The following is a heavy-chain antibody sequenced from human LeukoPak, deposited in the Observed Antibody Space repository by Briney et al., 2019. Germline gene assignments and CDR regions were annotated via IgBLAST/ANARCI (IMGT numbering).Heavy chain of an antibody. J-gene: IGHJ6*02. D-gene: IGHD6-19*01. CDR2: ISYDGSNK. Sequence: PGRSLRLSCAASGFTFSSYGMHWVRQAPGKGLEWVAVISYDGSNKYYADSVKGRFTISRDNSKNTLYLQMNSLRAEDTAVYYCAKGSSGWYYYYYYGMDVWGQGTMVTVSS. CDR1: GFTFSSYG. V-gene: IGHV3-30*18. CDR3: AKGSSGWYYYYYYGMDV.